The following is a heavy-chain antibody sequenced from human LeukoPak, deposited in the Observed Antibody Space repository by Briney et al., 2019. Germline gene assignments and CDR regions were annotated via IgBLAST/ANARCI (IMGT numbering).Heavy chain of an antibody. D-gene: IGHD3-3*01. V-gene: IGHV4-39*01. Sequence: SETLSLSCTVSGASISNSAYYWLWIRQPQGGGLECIGTVRYSGSTLYNPSLKSRVNISVDTSKNQFSLQLGSVTAADTAVYYCARLFFVIDTWGQGTLVTVSS. J-gene: IGHJ5*02. CDR2: VRYSGST. CDR1: GASISNSAYY. CDR3: ARLFFVIDT.